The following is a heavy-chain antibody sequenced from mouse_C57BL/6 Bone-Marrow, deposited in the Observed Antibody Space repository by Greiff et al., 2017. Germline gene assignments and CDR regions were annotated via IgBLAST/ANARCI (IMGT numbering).Heavy chain of an antibody. CDR1: GFNIKDDY. D-gene: IGHD2-5*01. CDR3: TRAYYSNCHYAMDY. J-gene: IGHJ4*01. Sequence: VQLQQSGAELVRPGASVKLSCTASGFNIKDDYMHWVKQRPEQGLAWIGWIDPENGDTEYASKFQGKATITADTSSNTAYLQLSSLRSEDTAVYYGTRAYYSNCHYAMDYWGQGTSVTVSS. CDR2: IDPENGDT. V-gene: IGHV14-4*01.